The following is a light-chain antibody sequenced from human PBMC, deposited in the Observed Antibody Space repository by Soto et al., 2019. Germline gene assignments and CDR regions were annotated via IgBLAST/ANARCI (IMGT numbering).Light chain of an antibody. CDR2: DVS. V-gene: IGKV3-20*01. CDR3: QQYGSSPT. Sequence: EIVLTQSPGTLSLSPGERATLSCRSSQSVSSSYLSWYQQKPGQATRLLIYDVSSRATSIPEKFSGSGAGTYFTLTSSRLAPDDFALYYCQQYGSSPTFGQGTKVEIK. CDR1: QSVSSSY. J-gene: IGKJ1*01.